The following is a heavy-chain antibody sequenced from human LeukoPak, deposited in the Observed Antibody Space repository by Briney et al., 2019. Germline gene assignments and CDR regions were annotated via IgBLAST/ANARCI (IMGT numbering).Heavy chain of an antibody. Sequence: PSETLSLTCTVSGGSISTYNWTWIRQPAGKGLEWIGRIFSSGSTNYNPSLKSRLTMSLDTSKNQFSLKLSSVTAADTAVYYCARGPGSGEAAAGLFDYWGQGTLVTVSS. CDR3: ARGPGSGEAAAGLFDY. D-gene: IGHD6-13*01. J-gene: IGHJ4*02. V-gene: IGHV4-4*07. CDR1: GGSISTYN. CDR2: IFSSGST.